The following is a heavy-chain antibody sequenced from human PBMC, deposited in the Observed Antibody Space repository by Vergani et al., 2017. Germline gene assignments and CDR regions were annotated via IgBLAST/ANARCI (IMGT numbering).Heavy chain of an antibody. V-gene: IGHV4-61*05. D-gene: IGHD3-3*01. CDR2: IYYSGST. CDR3: ARGPSITIFGVVTKPWDY. J-gene: IGHJ4*02. Sequence: QLQLQESGPGLVKPSETLSLTCTVSGGSISSSSYYWGWIRQPPGKGLEWIGYIYYSGSTNYNPSLKSRVTISVDTTKNQFSLKLSSVTAADTAVYYCARGPSITIFGVVTKPWDYWGQGTLVTVSS. CDR1: GGSISSSSYY.